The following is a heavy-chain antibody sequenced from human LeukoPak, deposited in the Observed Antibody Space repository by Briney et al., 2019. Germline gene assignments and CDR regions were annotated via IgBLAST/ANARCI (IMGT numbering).Heavy chain of an antibody. V-gene: IGHV3-48*03. CDR2: MSASGSVI. CDR1: GFTLSGYD. CDR3: AKSEFDY. Sequence: PGGSLRLSCAASGFTLSGYDMNWIRQAPGKGLEWLSYMSASGSVIYYADSVKGRFTISRDNSKNTLYLQMNSLRAEDTAVYYCAKSEFDYWGQGTLVTVSS. J-gene: IGHJ4*02.